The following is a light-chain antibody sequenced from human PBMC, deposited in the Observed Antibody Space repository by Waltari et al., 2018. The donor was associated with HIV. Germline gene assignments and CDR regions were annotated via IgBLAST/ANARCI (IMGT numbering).Light chain of an antibody. CDR1: SSNIGAGYD. CDR3: QSYDSSLSGSV. J-gene: IGLJ2*01. Sequence: QAVLTQPPPVSGAPGLRVTISCTGSSSNIGAGYDVPWYQQLPGTAPKLLIYGNSNRPSGVPDRFSGSKSGTSASLAIAGLQAEDEAEYYCQSYDSSLSGSVFGGGTKLTVL. CDR2: GNS. V-gene: IGLV1-40*01.